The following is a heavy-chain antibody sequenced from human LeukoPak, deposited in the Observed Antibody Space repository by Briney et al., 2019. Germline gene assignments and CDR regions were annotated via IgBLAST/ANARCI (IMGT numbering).Heavy chain of an antibody. CDR1: GFTFSSYW. CDR2: IKQDGSEK. Sequence: GGSLRLSCAASGFTFSSYWMSWVRQAPGKGLEWVANIKQDGSEKYYVDSVKGRFTISRDNAKNSLYLQMNSLRAEDTAVYYRARAVMTTVTAFDIWGQGTMVTVSS. CDR3: ARAVMTTVTAFDI. J-gene: IGHJ3*02. D-gene: IGHD4-17*01. V-gene: IGHV3-7*01.